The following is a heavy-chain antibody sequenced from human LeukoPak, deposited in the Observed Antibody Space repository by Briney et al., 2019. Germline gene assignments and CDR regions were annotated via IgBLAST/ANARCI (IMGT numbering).Heavy chain of an antibody. J-gene: IGHJ5*02. D-gene: IGHD6-19*01. CDR2: IYYSGSS. Sequence: SETLSLTCTVSGGSISSYFWSWIRQPPGKGLEWIGYIYYSGSSNYNPSLKSRVTISVDTSKNQFSLKLSSVTAADTAVYYCARDPGNAGWLWSWFDPWGQGTLVTVSS. CDR3: ARDPGNAGWLWSWFDP. CDR1: GGSISSYF. V-gene: IGHV4-59*01.